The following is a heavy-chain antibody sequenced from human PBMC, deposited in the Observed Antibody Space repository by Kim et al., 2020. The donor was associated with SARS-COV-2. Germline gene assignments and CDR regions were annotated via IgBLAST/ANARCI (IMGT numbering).Heavy chain of an antibody. D-gene: IGHD2-2*02. V-gene: IGHV3-30*18. CDR3: AKWGCTSTSCYSD. CDR2: ISYDGSNK. CDR1: GFTFSSYG. J-gene: IGHJ4*02. Sequence: GGSLRLSCVVSGFTFSSYGMHWVRQAPGKGLEWVAVISYDGSNKYYADSVKGRFTISRDNSKNTLYLQMNSLRAEDTAVYYCAKWGCTSTSCYSDWGQGTLVTVSS.